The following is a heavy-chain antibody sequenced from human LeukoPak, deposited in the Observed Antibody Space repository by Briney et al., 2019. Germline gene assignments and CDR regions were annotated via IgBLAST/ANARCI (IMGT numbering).Heavy chain of an antibody. CDR2: MNPNSSNT. D-gene: IGHD3-10*01. V-gene: IGHV1-8*03. J-gene: IGHJ5*02. CDR1: GYTFTSYD. Sequence: GASVKVSCKASGYTFTSYDINWVRQATGQGLEWMGWMNPNSSNTGYAQKFQGRVTITRNTSISTAYMELSSLRSEDTAVYYCARVFKSQGIDPWGQGTLVTVSS. CDR3: ARVFKSQGIDP.